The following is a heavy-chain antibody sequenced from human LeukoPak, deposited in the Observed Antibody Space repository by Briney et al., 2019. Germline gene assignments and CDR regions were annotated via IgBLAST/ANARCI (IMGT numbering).Heavy chain of an antibody. J-gene: IGHJ5*02. D-gene: IGHD6-13*01. CDR1: GFTFSSYA. CDR3: AKDRLYSSSWFRFDL. CDR2: ISGSGGST. V-gene: IGHV3-23*01. Sequence: PGGSLRLSCAASGFTFSSYAMSWVRQAPGKGLEWVSAISGSGGSTYYADSVKGRFTISRDNSKNTLYLQMNSLRAEDTAVYYCAKDRLYSSSWFRFDLWGQGTLVTVSS.